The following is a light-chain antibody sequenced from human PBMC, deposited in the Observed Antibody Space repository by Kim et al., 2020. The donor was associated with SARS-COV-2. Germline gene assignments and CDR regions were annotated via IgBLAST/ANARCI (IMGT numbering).Light chain of an antibody. J-gene: IGKJ2*01. CDR1: QSVSSK. CDR3: QQYNNWPPYT. V-gene: IGKV3-15*01. Sequence: VCPGERATLSCRASQSVSSKLAWYQQKPGQAHRLLIYGASTRATGIPARFSGSGSGTEFTLTISSLQSEDFAVYYCQQYNNWPPYTFGQGTKLEI. CDR2: GAS.